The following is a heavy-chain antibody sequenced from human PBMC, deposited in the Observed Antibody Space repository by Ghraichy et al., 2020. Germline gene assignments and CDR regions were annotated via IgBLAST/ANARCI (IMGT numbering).Heavy chain of an antibody. Sequence: GGSLRLSCAASGFSVSSNYMTWVRQAPGKGLEWVSVIYSGGSTYYADSVKGRFIISRDNSENTLYLQMNSLRAEDTAVYYCARLTPHYGAYGFDHWGQGTLVTVSS. D-gene: IGHD4-17*01. J-gene: IGHJ5*02. V-gene: IGHV3-53*01. CDR1: GFSVSSNY. CDR3: ARLTPHYGAYGFDH. CDR2: IYSGGST.